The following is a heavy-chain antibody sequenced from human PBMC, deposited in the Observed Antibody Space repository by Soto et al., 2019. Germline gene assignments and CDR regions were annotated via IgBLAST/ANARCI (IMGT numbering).Heavy chain of an antibody. CDR3: ATVGIAVAGTYFDY. J-gene: IGHJ4*02. CDR2: ISSGSSDI. V-gene: IGHV3-21*01. CDR1: GFTFSSYS. D-gene: IGHD6-19*01. Sequence: EVQLVESGGGLVKPGGSLRLSCAASGFTFSSYSMNWVRQAPGRGLEWVSSISSGSSDIHHADSVKGRFTTSRDNAQNPLYLQMNSLRDEDTAVYYCATVGIAVAGTYFDYWGQGTLVTVSS.